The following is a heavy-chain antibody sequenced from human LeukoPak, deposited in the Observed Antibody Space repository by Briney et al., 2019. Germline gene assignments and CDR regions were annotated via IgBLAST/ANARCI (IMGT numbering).Heavy chain of an antibody. CDR2: IYTSGST. CDR3: ARDTGSGWSIDY. Sequence: SQTLSLTCTVSGGSISSGSYYWSWLRQPAGKGLEWIGRIYTSGSTNYNPSLKSRVTISVDTSKNQFSLKLRSVTAADTAVYYCARDTGSGWSIDYRGQGTLVTVSS. J-gene: IGHJ4*02. CDR1: GGSISSGSYY. V-gene: IGHV4-61*02. D-gene: IGHD6-19*01.